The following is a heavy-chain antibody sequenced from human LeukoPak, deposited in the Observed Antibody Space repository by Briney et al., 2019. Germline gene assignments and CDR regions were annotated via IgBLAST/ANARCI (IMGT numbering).Heavy chain of an antibody. CDR2: IYYSGST. J-gene: IGHJ4*02. CDR1: GDSISSYY. CDR3: ARAVDTAMVLDY. Sequence: SETLSLTCTVSGDSISSYYWSWIRQPPGKGLEWIGYIYYSGSTNYNPSLKSRVTISVDTSKNQFSLKLSSVTAADTAVYYCARAVDTAMVLDYWGQGTLVTVSS. V-gene: IGHV4-59*01. D-gene: IGHD5-18*01.